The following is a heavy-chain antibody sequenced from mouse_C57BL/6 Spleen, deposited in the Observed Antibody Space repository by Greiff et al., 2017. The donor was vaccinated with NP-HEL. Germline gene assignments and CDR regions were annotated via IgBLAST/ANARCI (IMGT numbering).Heavy chain of an antibody. D-gene: IGHD1-1*01. V-gene: IGHV2-2*01. CDR3: ARNGGNYYGSSYGGFAY. CDR1: GFSLTSYG. CDR2: IWSGGST. J-gene: IGHJ3*01. Sequence: QVQLKQSGPGLVQPSQSLSIPCTVSGFSLTSYGVHWVRQSPGKGLEWLGVIWSGGSTDYNAAFISRLSISKDNSKSQVFFKMNSLQADDTAIYYCARNGGNYYGSSYGGFAYWGQGTLVTVSA.